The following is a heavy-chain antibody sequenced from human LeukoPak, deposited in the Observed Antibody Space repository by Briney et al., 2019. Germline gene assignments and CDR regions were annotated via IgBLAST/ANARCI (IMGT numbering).Heavy chain of an antibody. D-gene: IGHD5-24*01. CDR1: GYTFTRYG. J-gene: IGHJ4*02. Sequence: ASVKVSCKASGYTFTRYGINWVRQAPGQGLEWMGWISAYNGNTNYAQELQGRVTMTTDTSTTTAYMELRSLRSDDTAVYYCARPQEEDGYNYNWAFDYWGQGTLVTVSS. CDR2: ISAYNGNT. CDR3: ARPQEEDGYNYNWAFDY. V-gene: IGHV1-18*01.